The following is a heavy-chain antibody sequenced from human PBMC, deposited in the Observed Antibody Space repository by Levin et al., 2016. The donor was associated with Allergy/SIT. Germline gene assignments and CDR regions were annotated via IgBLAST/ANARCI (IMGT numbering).Heavy chain of an antibody. CDR3: ARQKVVLTAGPPRGFGY. CDR1: GESLNTPTSY. Sequence: SETLSLTCTVSGESLNTPTSYWGWIRQPPGKGLEWIGSTFSLGTTYYTPSLRSRVTISVDTSKNQVSLKVSSVTAADTAVYYCARQKVVLTAGPPRGFGYWGQGTLVTVSS. CDR2: TFSLGTT. V-gene: IGHV4-39*01. J-gene: IGHJ4*02. D-gene: IGHD3-16*01.